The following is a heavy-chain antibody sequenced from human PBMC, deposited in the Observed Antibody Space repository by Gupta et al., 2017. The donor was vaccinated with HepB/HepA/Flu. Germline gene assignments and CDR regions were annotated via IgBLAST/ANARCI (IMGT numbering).Heavy chain of an antibody. Sequence: QVLLQASRPVLFKSSVTLSVSFILSRASISNDYWSWIRQPPGKGLEWIAHLSYTGSTNYNASLKSRVTISVDPSKNQFFLNLTSVTAADTAVYYCARRVYGNSLLGNYFYMDVWAKGLRSPSP. D-gene: IGHD3-10*01. CDR2: LSYTGST. CDR3: ARRVYGNSLLGNYFYMDV. V-gene: IGHV4-59*01. J-gene: IGHJ6*03. CDR1: RASISNDY.